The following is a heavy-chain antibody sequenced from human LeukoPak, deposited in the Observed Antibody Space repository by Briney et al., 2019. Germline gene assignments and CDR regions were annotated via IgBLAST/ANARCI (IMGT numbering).Heavy chain of an antibody. D-gene: IGHD3-10*01. CDR2: IKEDGGEK. Sequence: PGGSLRLSCAASGFTFSIFWMSWVRQASGKGLEWVANIKEDGGEKYYVDSVKGRFTITRDNAKNSLYLQMNNLRDEDTAVYYCARDAHLSFASGFDDWGQGILVIVSS. CDR1: GFTFSIFW. J-gene: IGHJ4*02. V-gene: IGHV3-7*01. CDR3: ARDAHLSFASGFDD.